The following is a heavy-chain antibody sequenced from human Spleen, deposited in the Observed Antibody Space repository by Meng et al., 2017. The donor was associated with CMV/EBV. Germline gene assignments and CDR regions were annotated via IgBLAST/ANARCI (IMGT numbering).Heavy chain of an antibody. CDR1: FTFTTAW. J-gene: IGHJ4*02. Sequence: FTFTTAWMSWVRQAPGKGLEWVGLIKSNNDGGTTDYAAPVKGRFSISRDDSRNMLYLQMNSLKTEDTALYYCTTDYLGLSDNTLIDYWGQGMLVTVSS. CDR2: IKSNNDGGTT. CDR3: TTDYLGLSDNTLIDY. V-gene: IGHV3-15*05. D-gene: IGHD2-2*02.